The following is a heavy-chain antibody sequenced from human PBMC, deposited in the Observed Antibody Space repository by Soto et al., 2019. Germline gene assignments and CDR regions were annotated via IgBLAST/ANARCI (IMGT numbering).Heavy chain of an antibody. D-gene: IGHD3-10*01. CDR2: ISGCGDTT. J-gene: IGHJ4*02. CDR1: GFTFNNYA. CDR3: AKGRGGSGSLTPRVDF. V-gene: IGHV3-23*01. Sequence: EVKLLESGGGLVQPGGSLRLSCAASGFTFNNYAMTWVRHAPRKGLEWVSAISGCGDTTSYADSVKGRFTVSRDGSKNTVYLQMSSLRAEDTALYYCAKGRGGSGSLTPRVDFWGQGTLVTVSS.